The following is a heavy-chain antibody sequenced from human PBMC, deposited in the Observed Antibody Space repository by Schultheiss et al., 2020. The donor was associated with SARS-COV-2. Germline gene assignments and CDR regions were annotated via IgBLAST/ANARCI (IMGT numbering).Heavy chain of an antibody. J-gene: IGHJ6*02. D-gene: IGHD3/OR15-3a*01. Sequence: ETLSLTCTVSGGSISSYYWSWIRQPPGKGLEWIGYIYYSGSTNYNPSLKSRVTISVDTSKNQFSLKLSSVTAADTAVYYCARGGLSYGMDVWGQGTTVTVSS. CDR1: GGSISSYY. CDR3: ARGGLSYGMDV. V-gene: IGHV4-59*01. CDR2: IYYSGST.